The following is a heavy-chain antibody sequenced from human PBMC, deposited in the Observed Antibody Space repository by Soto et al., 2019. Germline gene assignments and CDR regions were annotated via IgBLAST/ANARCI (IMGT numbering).Heavy chain of an antibody. Sequence: LSETLSLTCSVSGASINNYYWSWIRQPPGKGLEWIGFVYYTGSTSTKYNPSLQSRVAMSVDSSKNQFSLKLTSMTAADTAIYYCAKYRRTDAEGYRLDFWGPGTLVTVSS. J-gene: IGHJ4*02. V-gene: IGHV4-59*01. CDR1: GASINNYY. D-gene: IGHD5-12*01. CDR2: VYYTGSTST. CDR3: AKYRRTDAEGYRLDF.